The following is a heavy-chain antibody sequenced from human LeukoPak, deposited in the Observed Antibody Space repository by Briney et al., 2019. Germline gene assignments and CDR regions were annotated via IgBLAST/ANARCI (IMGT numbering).Heavy chain of an antibody. CDR2: ISSNGGST. Sequence: PGGSLRLSCAASGFTFSSYAMHWVRQAPGKGLEYVSAISSNGGSTYYANSVKGRFTISRDNSKNTLYLQMGSLRAEDMAVYYCARDWRQWGQGTLVTVSS. V-gene: IGHV3-64*01. J-gene: IGHJ4*02. CDR3: ARDWRQ. D-gene: IGHD6-25*01. CDR1: GFTFSSYA.